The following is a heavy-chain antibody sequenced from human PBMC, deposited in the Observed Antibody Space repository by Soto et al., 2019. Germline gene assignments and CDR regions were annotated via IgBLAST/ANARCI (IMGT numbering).Heavy chain of an antibody. V-gene: IGHV3-23*01. D-gene: IGHD1-26*01. CDR1: GFTLSSYA. Sequence: EVQLLESGGGLVQPGGSLRLSCAASGFTLSSYAMGWVRQAPGKGLEWVSVISISGGKTYYADSVKGRFTISRDNSKNTLNLQMNRLRAEDTAIYYCTKGKQWELPIDYWGQGTLVTVSS. CDR3: TKGKQWELPIDY. J-gene: IGHJ4*02. CDR2: ISISGGKT.